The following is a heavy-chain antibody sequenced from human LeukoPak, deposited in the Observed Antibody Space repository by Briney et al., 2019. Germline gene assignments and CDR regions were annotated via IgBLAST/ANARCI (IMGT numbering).Heavy chain of an antibody. D-gene: IGHD4-23*01. CDR2: IHHSGST. J-gene: IGHJ4*02. CDR1: GFTISSGYY. Sequence: SETLSLTCTVSGFTISSGYYWGWIRQPPGKGLDWIGSIHHSGSTYYNASLKSRVTISVDTSKNQFSLKLSSVTAADTAVYYCARDQGGNPIDYWGQGTLVTVSS. V-gene: IGHV4-38-2*02. CDR3: ARDQGGNPIDY.